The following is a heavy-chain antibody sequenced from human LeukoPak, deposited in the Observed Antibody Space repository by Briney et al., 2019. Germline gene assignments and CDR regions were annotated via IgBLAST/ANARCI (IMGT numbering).Heavy chain of an antibody. CDR3: ARARDSSGWAFDI. J-gene: IGHJ3*02. D-gene: IGHD3-22*01. CDR1: GYTFTSYD. Sequence: ASVKVSCKASGYTFTSYDINWVRQATGQGLEWMGWMNPNSGNTGYAQKFRGRVTMTRNTSISTAYMELSSLRSEDTAVYYCARARDSSGWAFDIWGQGTMVTVSS. V-gene: IGHV1-8*01. CDR2: MNPNSGNT.